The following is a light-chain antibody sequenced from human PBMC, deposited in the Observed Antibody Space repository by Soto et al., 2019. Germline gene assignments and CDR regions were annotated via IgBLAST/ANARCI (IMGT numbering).Light chain of an antibody. J-gene: IGKJ4*01. CDR1: QDIRSS. CDR3: QQDSSWPLT. CDR2: GAS. V-gene: IGKV3-15*01. Sequence: IVMTQSPATLSVSPGERVTLSCRASQDIRSSLAWYQQKPGQAPRLLIYGASIRATGVPATFSGSGSGTEFTLSISSLQSEHLGVYYCQQDSSWPLTFGGGNKVEIX.